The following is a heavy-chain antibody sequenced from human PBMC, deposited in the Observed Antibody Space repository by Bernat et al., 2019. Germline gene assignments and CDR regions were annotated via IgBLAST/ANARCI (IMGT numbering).Heavy chain of an antibody. V-gene: IGHV3-23*04. CDR1: GFTFSSYA. CDR3: AKDPPLGYCSGGTCYPDS. CDR2: ISAGGDST. D-gene: IGHD2-15*01. J-gene: IGHJ4*02. Sequence: VQLVESGGGVVQPGRSLRLSCAASGFTFSSYAMSWVRQAPGKGLEWVSGISAGGDSTYYADSVKGRFTISRDNSKNTLYLRMNSLRAEDTAVYYCAKDPPLGYCSGGTCYPDSWGQGTLVTVSS.